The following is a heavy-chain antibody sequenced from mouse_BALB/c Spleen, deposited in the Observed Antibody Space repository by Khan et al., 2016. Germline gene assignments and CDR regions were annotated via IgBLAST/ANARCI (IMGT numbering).Heavy chain of an antibody. CDR2: IRLKSNNYAT. V-gene: IGHV6-6*02. Sequence: EVKLEESGGGLVQPGGSMKLSCVASGFTFSNYWMNWVRQSPEKGLEWVAEIRLKSNNYATHYAESVKGRFIISRDDSTSSVYLQMNNLRAEDTGIYYCTRDGYCDVWGAGTTVTVSS. CDR1: GFTFSNYW. CDR3: TRDGYCDV. J-gene: IGHJ1*01.